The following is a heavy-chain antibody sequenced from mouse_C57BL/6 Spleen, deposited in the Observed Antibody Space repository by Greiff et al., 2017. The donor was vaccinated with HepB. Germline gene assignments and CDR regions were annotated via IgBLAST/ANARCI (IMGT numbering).Heavy chain of an antibody. J-gene: IGHJ1*03. V-gene: IGHV5-4*03. CDR2: ISDGGSYT. D-gene: IGHD2-1*01. Sequence: EVNVVESGGGLVKPGGSLKLSCAASGFTFSSYAMSWVRQTPEKRLEWVATISDGGSYTYYPDNVKGRFNISRDNAKNNLYLQMSHLKSEDTAMYYCAREYYGNYVGYFDVWGTGTTVTVSS. CDR3: AREYYGNYVGYFDV. CDR1: GFTFSSYA.